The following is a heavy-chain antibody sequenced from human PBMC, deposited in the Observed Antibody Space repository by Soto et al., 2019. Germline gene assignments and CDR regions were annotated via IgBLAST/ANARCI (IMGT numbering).Heavy chain of an antibody. V-gene: IGHV5-51*01. CDR2: IYPGDSDN. CDR1: GYSFTSYW. CDR3: ARRDCGGDCYSLSYGMDV. J-gene: IGHJ6*02. D-gene: IGHD2-21*02. Sequence: GESLKISCKGSGYSFTSYWIGWVRQMPGKGLEWMGIIYPGDSDNRYSPSFQGQVTISADKSISTAYLQWSSLKASDTAMYYCARRDCGGDCYSLSYGMDVWGQGTTVTVSS.